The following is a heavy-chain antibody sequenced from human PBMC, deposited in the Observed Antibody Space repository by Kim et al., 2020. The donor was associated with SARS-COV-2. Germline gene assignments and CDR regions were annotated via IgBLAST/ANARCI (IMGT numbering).Heavy chain of an antibody. V-gene: IGHV3-30-3*01. CDR3: ARGNYYESVSLSDYYNGMDV. D-gene: IGHD3-10*01. J-gene: IGHJ6*02. CDR1: GVSFDSSA. Sequence: GSLRLSCAASGVSFDSSAMNWVRQAPGKGLEWVAVFSFDGRNKAYADSVEGRFTISRDNSKSTLHLQMNSLRVEDTAVYYCARGNYYESVSLSDYYNGMDVWGQGTTVTVSS. CDR2: FSFDGRNK.